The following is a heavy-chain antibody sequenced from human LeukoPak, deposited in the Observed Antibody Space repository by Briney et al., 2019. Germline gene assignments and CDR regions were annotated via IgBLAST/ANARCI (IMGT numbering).Heavy chain of an antibody. V-gene: IGHV3-53*01. CDR3: AFGSGTYYNALDM. CDR1: GFTVSNNY. Sequence: GGSLRLSCAASGFTVSNNYMSWVRQAPGKGLEWVSVIYRDDSTYYADSVKGRFTISRDNSKNTLYLQMTNLRAEDTAIYYCAFGSGTYYNALDMWGQGTMVTVSS. J-gene: IGHJ3*02. CDR2: IYRDDST. D-gene: IGHD1-26*01.